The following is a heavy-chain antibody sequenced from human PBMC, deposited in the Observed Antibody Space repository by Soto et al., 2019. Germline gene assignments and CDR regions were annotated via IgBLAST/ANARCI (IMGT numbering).Heavy chain of an antibody. CDR2: ISYDGSKK. CDR1: GLTFSSYG. CDR3: AKSSTAEYYYYGMDV. D-gene: IGHD4-4*01. V-gene: IGHV3-30*18. J-gene: IGHJ6*02. Sequence: QVYLVESGGVVVQPGRSLRLSCAVSGLTFSSYGMHWFRQAPGKGLEWVAVISYDGSKKYYADSVKGRFTISRDNSKNTVYLQMNSLRPEDTAVYYCAKSSTAEYYYYGMDVWGQGTTVTVSS.